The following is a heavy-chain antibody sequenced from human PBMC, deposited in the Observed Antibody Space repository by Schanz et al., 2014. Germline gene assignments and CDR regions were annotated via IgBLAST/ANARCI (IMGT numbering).Heavy chain of an antibody. CDR1: GGSISSGGYS. CDR3: YGMDV. Sequence: QVQLQESGPGLVKPSQTLSLTCAVSGGSISSGGYSWCWIRQPPGKGLEWIGYIFFRGSTSYNSSLKSGFTISIDTSKNQFSLRLTSVTAADTAVYYCYGMDVWGQGTTVTVSS. V-gene: IGHV4-30-4*07. J-gene: IGHJ6*02. CDR2: IFFRGST.